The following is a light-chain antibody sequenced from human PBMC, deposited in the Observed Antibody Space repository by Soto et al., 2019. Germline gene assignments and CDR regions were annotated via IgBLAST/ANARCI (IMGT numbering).Light chain of an antibody. CDR1: QSVSSSY. V-gene: IGKV3-20*01. J-gene: IGKJ1*01. CDR3: QQYSSSPPT. CDR2: GAS. Sequence: EIVLTQSPGTLSLSPGERATLSCRASQSVSSSYLAWYQQKPGQAPRLLIYGASSRATGIPDRFSGSGSGTDFTLTISRLEPEDFAVYYCQQYSSSPPTLGQGTNV.